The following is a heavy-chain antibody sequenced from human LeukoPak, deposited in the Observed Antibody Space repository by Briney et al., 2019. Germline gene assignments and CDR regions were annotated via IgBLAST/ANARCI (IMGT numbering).Heavy chain of an antibody. CDR1: GFTFSSYA. CDR3: AKDDGGSCYPYYYYMDV. CDR2: ISGSGGST. Sequence: GGSLRLSCAASGFTFSSYAMSWVRQAPGKGLEWVSAISGSGGSTYYADSVKGRFTISRDNSKNTLYLQMNSLRAEDTAVYYCAKDDGGSCYPYYYYMDVWGKGTTVTISS. V-gene: IGHV3-23*01. J-gene: IGHJ6*03. D-gene: IGHD2-15*01.